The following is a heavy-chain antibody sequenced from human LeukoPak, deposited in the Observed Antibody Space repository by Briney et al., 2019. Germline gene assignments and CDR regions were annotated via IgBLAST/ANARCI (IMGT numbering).Heavy chain of an antibody. D-gene: IGHD1-26*01. Sequence: SVKVSCKASGGTFSSYAISWVRQAPGQGLEGMGGIIPIFGTANYAQKFQGRVTITTDESTSTAYMELSSLRSEDTAVYYCARSRGSWLYYYYMDVWGKGTTVTVSS. V-gene: IGHV1-69*05. CDR3: ARSRGSWLYYYYMDV. J-gene: IGHJ6*03. CDR2: IIPIFGTA. CDR1: GGTFSSYA.